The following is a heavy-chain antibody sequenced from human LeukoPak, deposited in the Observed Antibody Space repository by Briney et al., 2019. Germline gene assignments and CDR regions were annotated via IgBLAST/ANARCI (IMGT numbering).Heavy chain of an antibody. D-gene: IGHD3-22*01. Sequence: GGSLRLSCAASGFTLSSYAMTCVRQAPGKGLEWVSGISGSGTNTYYADSVKGRFTISRDNSKNTLYLQMNSLRAEDTAAYYCAKGTYDSRGHFDYWGQGTLVSVSS. CDR2: ISGSGTNT. J-gene: IGHJ4*02. CDR1: GFTLSSYA. CDR3: AKGTYDSRGHFDY. V-gene: IGHV3-23*01.